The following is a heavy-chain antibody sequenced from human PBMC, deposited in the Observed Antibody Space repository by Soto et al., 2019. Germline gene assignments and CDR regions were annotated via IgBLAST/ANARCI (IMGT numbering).Heavy chain of an antibody. Sequence: ASVKVSCKASGYTFTGCYMHWVRQAPGQGLEWMGWINPNSGGTNYAQNFQGRVTMTRDTSISTAYMELSRLRSDDTAVYYCAREGADYPHLGFDYWGQGTLVTVSS. CDR1: GYTFTGCY. CDR2: INPNSGGT. CDR3: AREGADYPHLGFDY. J-gene: IGHJ4*02. D-gene: IGHD4-17*01. V-gene: IGHV1-2*02.